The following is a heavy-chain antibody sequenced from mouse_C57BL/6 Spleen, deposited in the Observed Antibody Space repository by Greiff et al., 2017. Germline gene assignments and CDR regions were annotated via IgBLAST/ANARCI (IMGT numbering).Heavy chain of an antibody. CDR2: IDPSDSST. V-gene: IGHV1-69*01. J-gene: IGHJ2*01. Sequence: QVQLQQPGAELVMPGASVKLSCKASGYTFTSYWMHWVKQRPGQGLEWIGEIDPSDSSTNYNQKFKGKSTLTVDKSSSTAYMQLSSLTSEDSAVYYCARFYGSSSFDYWGQGTTLTVSS. CDR1: GYTFTSYW. CDR3: ARFYGSSSFDY. D-gene: IGHD1-1*01.